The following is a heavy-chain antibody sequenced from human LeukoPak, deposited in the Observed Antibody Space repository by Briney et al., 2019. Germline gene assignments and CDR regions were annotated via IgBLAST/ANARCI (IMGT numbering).Heavy chain of an antibody. Sequence: KPGASVKVSCKASGYTFTSYDINWVRQATGQGLEWMGWMNPNSGNTGYAQKFQGRVTMTRNTSISTAYMGLSSLRSEDTAVYYCARGGGYCSGGSCPNWFDPWGQGTLVTVSS. CDR1: GYTFTSYD. J-gene: IGHJ5*02. CDR2: MNPNSGNT. V-gene: IGHV1-8*01. CDR3: ARGGGYCSGGSCPNWFDP. D-gene: IGHD2-15*01.